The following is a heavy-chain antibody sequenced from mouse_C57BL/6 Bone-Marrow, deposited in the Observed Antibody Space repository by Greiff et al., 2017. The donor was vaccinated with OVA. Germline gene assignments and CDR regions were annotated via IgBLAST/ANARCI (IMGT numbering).Heavy chain of an antibody. J-gene: IGHJ2*01. CDR2: IYPGNSDT. Sequence: VQLQQSGTVLARPGASVKMSCKTSGYTFTSYWMHWVKQRPGQGLEWIGAIYPGNSDTSYNQKFKGKAKLTAVTSASTAYMELSSLTNEDSAVYYCTRARFDYWGQGTTLTVSS. CDR1: GYTFTSYW. CDR3: TRARFDY. V-gene: IGHV1-5*01.